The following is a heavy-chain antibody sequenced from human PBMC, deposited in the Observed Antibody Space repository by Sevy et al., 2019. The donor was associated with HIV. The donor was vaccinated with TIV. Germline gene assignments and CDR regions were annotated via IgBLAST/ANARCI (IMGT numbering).Heavy chain of an antibody. D-gene: IGHD4-17*01. CDR1: GGSVSSANNY. Sequence: SETLSLTCSVFGGSVSSANNYWSWIRQSPGVGLEWIGYIYYTGATDYNPSLESRVTMSIDTSKNQFSLQLSSVTPADTAIYCCARAPVTRKAWFDPWGQGTPVTVSS. CDR2: IYYTGAT. V-gene: IGHV4-61*01. CDR3: ARAPVTRKAWFDP. J-gene: IGHJ5*02.